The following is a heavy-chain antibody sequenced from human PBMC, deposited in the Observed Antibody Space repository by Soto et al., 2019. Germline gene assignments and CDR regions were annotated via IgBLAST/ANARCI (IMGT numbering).Heavy chain of an antibody. CDR1: GFTFRTYA. J-gene: IGHJ4*02. CDR3: VKGEYYKIRRGHRPFDF. D-gene: IGHD3-10*01. CDR2: ISTNGGST. V-gene: IGHV3-64D*06. Sequence: GGSLRLSCSASGFTFRTYALHWFRQAPGKGLEYVSSISTNGGSTHYADSVKGRFTISRDNSKNTQYLQMSSLRADDTAVYYCVKGEYYKIRRGHRPFDFWGQGPFVSLFS.